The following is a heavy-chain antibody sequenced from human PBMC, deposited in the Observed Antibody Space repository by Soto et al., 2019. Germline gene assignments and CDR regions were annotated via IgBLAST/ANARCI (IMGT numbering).Heavy chain of an antibody. CDR2: IYHSGST. CDR3: AKCITALGPIDY. D-gene: IGHD6-6*01. V-gene: IGHV4-34*01. CDR1: GGPFSGYY. J-gene: IGHJ4*02. Sequence: SETLSLTCAVYGGPFSGYYWSWIRQPPGKGLEWTGEIYHSGSTNYNPSLKSRVTISVDKSKNQFSLKLSSVTAADTAVYYCAKCITALGPIDYWGQGTLVTVSS.